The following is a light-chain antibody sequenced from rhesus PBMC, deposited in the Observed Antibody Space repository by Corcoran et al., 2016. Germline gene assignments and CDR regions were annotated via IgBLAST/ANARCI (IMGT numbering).Light chain of an antibody. Sequence: EIVMTQSPATLSLSPGERATPSCRASQSISSNVAWNQQKPEQAPRLLIYGSSRRATGIPDRFCGSGSGTDFTLIISSLEPEDVGVYYCQQYNNWRTFGQGTKVEIK. CDR2: GSS. CDR1: QSISSN. V-gene: IGKV3S9*01. CDR3: QQYNNWRT. J-gene: IGKJ1*01.